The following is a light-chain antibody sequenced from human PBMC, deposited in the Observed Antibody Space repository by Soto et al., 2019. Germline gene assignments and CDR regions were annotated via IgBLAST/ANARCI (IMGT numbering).Light chain of an antibody. CDR2: GAS. Sequence: EIVLTQSPGTLSLSPGERATLSCRASQSVSSSYLAWYQQKPGQAPRLLIYGASSRATRIPDRFSGSGSGTDFTLTISRLEPEDFAVNYCQQYGSSPMYTFGQGTKLEIK. CDR3: QQYGSSPMYT. CDR1: QSVSSSY. J-gene: IGKJ2*01. V-gene: IGKV3-20*01.